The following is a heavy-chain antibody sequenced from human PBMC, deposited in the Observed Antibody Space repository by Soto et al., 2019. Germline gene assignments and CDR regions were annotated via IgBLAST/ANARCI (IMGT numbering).Heavy chain of an antibody. CDR1: GFTFSSYS. CDR3: ARVANPLYFDY. V-gene: IGHV3-21*01. J-gene: IGHJ4*02. CDR2: ISSSSSYI. Sequence: GGTLRLSCAASGFTFSSYSMNWVRQAPGKGLEWVSSISSSSSYIYYADSVKGRFTISRDNAKNSLYLQMNSLRAEDTAVYYCARVANPLYFDYWGQGTLVTVSS.